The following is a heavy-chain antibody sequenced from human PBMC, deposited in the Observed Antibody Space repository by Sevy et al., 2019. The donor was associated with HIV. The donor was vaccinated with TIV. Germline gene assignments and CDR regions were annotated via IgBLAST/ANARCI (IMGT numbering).Heavy chain of an antibody. CDR3: ARDGNIVAVAGNNWFDP. CDR1: GYTFTSYG. Sequence: ASVKVSCKASGYTFTSYGISWVRQAPGQGLEWMGWISAYNGNTNYAQKLQGRVTMTTDTSTSTAYMELRSLRSDDTAVYYCARDGNIVAVAGNNWFDPWGQGTLVTVSS. D-gene: IGHD6-19*01. CDR2: ISAYNGNT. V-gene: IGHV1-18*01. J-gene: IGHJ5*02.